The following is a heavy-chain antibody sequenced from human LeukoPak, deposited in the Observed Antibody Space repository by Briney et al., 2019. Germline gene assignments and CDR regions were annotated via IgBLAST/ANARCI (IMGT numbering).Heavy chain of an antibody. V-gene: IGHV4-39*01. J-gene: IGHJ4*02. CDR2: IHYSGNT. D-gene: IGHD3-3*01. Sequence: PSETLSLTCTVSGGSTSSSNFYWGWIRQPPGMGLEWIGGIHYSGNTYYNPSLKSRVTISIDTSKNQFSLKLSSVTAAGTAVYYCARLGAGPTYYDFWSGYSSFYFDYWGQGTLVTVSS. CDR1: GGSTSSSNFY. CDR3: ARLGAGPTYYDFWSGYSSFYFDY.